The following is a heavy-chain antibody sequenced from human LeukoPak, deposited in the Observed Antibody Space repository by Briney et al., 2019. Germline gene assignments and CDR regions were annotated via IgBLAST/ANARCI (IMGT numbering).Heavy chain of an antibody. CDR3: AKDYLCSGGSCYYYPVY. Sequence: PGGSLRLSCAASGFTFSNYGMHWVRQAPGKGLEGVASIRYDGFNKYYADSLKGRFTISRDNSKNTLYLQMNSLRAEDTAVYYCAKDYLCSGGSCYYYPVYWGQGTLVTVSS. D-gene: IGHD2-15*01. J-gene: IGHJ4*02. CDR2: IRYDGFNK. CDR1: GFTFSNYG. V-gene: IGHV3-30*02.